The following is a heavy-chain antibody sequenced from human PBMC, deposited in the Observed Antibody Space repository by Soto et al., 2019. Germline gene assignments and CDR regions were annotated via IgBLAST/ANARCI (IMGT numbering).Heavy chain of an antibody. J-gene: IGHJ5*02. V-gene: IGHV3-73*02. CDR2: IKSKADNYAT. Sequence: EVQLVESGGGLVQPGGSLKISCAASGITFSDSAMHWVRQASGQGLEWVGRIKSKADNYATAYAASVRGRFIISRDDSKNTAYLHMNSLKTEDTAVYFCTRLSRSGVFWFDPWGRGTLVTVSS. CDR3: TRLSRSGVFWFDP. CDR1: GITFSDSA.